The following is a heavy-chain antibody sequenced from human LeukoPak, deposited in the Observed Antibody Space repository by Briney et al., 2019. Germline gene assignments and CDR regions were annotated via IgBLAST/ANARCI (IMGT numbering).Heavy chain of an antibody. CDR2: ISAYNGNT. V-gene: IGHV1-18*01. CDR3: ARGGDDFWSGYYFREAYFDY. D-gene: IGHD3-3*01. J-gene: IGHJ4*02. CDR1: GYTFTSYG. Sequence: ASVKVSCKASGYTFTSYGISWVRQAPGQGLEWMGWISAYNGNTNYAQKLQGRVTMTTDTSTSTAYMELRSLRSDDTAVYYCARGGDDFWSGYYFREAYFDYWGQGTLVTVSS.